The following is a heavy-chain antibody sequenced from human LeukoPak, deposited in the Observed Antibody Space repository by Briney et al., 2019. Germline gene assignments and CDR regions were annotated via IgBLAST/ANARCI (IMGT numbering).Heavy chain of an antibody. CDR1: VFTFSDHY. V-gene: IGHV3-11*04. J-gene: IGHJ4*02. D-gene: IGHD7-27*01. Sequence: GGALRLSCAASVFTFSDHYMTCIRQGRGKGLEWVSYISHTGTTIYYADSVKGRFTLSRDNARNSLYLQMNSLRAQDTAVYYCARGHWGLDSWGQGTLVSVSS. CDR2: ISHTGTTI. CDR3: ARGHWGLDS.